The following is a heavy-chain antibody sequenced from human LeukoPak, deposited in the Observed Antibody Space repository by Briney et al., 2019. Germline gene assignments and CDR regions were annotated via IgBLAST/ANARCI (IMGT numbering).Heavy chain of an antibody. CDR2: TNHSGST. J-gene: IGHJ6*02. D-gene: IGHD6-13*01. Sequence: SETLSLTCAVYGGSFSGYYWSWIRQPPGKGLEWIGETNHSGSTNYNPSLKSRVTISVDTSKNQFSLKLSSVTAADTAVYYCARGIASGTLSYYYYGMDVWGQGTTVTVSS. CDR3: ARGIASGTLSYYYYGMDV. CDR1: GGSFSGYY. V-gene: IGHV4-34*01.